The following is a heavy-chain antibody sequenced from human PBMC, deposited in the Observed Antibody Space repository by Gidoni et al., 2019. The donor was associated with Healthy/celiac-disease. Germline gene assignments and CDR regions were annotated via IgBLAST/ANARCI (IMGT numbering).Heavy chain of an antibody. CDR3: ARARYSKFAEDYYYGMDV. D-gene: IGHD4-4*01. Sequence: QVQLQESGPGLVTPSETLSLTCTVSGGSVSSGSYYWSWIRQPPGKGLEWIGYIYYSGSTNYNPSLKSRVTISVDTSKNQFSLKLSSVTAADTAVYYCARARYSKFAEDYYYGMDVWGQGTTVTVSS. CDR1: GGSVSSGSYY. J-gene: IGHJ6*02. CDR2: IYYSGST. V-gene: IGHV4-61*01.